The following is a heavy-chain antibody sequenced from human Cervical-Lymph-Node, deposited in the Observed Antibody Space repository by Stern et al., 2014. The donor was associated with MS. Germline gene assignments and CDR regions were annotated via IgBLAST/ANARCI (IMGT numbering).Heavy chain of an antibody. CDR1: GGTFSNYA. CDR2: IVPIFDKA. Sequence: VQLVQSGAEVKRPGSSVKVSCKASGGTFSNYALSWVRLAPGQGLEWMGGIVPIFDKANYAQKFQGRVTITADESTSTAYMELGRLKSEDTAIYYCARERGNTYGFDYWGQGTLVTVSS. J-gene: IGHJ4*02. CDR3: ARERGNTYGFDY. D-gene: IGHD5-18*01. V-gene: IGHV1-69*01.